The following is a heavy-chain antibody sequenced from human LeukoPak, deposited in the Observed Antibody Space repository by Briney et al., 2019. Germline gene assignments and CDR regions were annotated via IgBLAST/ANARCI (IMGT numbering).Heavy chain of an antibody. J-gene: IGHJ6*02. V-gene: IGHV4-34*01. CDR2: INHSGST. D-gene: IGHD3-9*01. CDR1: GGSFSGYY. CDR3: ARTSLYFDWFRETYGMDV. Sequence: SETLSLTCAVYGGSFSGYYWSWIRQPPGKGLEWIGEINHSGSTNYNPSLKSRVTISVDTSKNQFSLKLSSVTAADTAVYYCARTSLYFDWFRETYGMDVWGQGTTVTVSS.